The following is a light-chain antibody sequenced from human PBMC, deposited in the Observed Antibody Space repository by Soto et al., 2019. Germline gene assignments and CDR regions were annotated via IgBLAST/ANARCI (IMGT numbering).Light chain of an antibody. J-gene: IGLJ2*01. CDR1: SSNIGAGYH. CDR2: GND. V-gene: IGLV1-44*01. CDR3: AAWDDSLNGVL. Sequence: QSVLTQPPSVSGAPGQRVTISCTGSSSNIGAGYHVHWYHQLPGTAPKLLIYGNDERPSGVPDRFSGSKSGTSASLAISGLQSEDEADYYCAAWDDSLNGVLFGGGTKLTVL.